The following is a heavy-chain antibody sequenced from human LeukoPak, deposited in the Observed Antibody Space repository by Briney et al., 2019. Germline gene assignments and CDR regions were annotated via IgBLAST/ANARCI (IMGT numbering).Heavy chain of an antibody. V-gene: IGHV3-11*03. CDR2: IGSRTTYI. J-gene: IGHJ3*02. CDR1: GFSFSEHY. Sequence: KAGGSLRLSCVASGFSFSEHYMNWIRQAPGKGLEWVSSIGSRTTYIYYADSVKGRLTISRDNAKNSLYLQMNSLRAEDTAIYYCAKNGYSLGLYDAFDMWGQGTMVTVSS. CDR3: AKNGYSLGLYDAFDM. D-gene: IGHD5-18*01.